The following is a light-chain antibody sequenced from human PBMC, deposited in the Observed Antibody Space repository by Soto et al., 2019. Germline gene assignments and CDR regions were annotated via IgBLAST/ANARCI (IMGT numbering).Light chain of an antibody. V-gene: IGKV3-20*01. CDR1: QSVSSSS. CDR3: LQYGNSPRT. J-gene: IGKJ1*01. CDR2: GAS. Sequence: EIVLTQSPGTLSLSPGERATLSCRASQSVSSSSLAWYQQRPGQAPRLLIYGASTSATGIPDRFSGSGSGTDFTLTISSLEPEDFAVYFCLQYGNSPRTFGQGTKVEIK.